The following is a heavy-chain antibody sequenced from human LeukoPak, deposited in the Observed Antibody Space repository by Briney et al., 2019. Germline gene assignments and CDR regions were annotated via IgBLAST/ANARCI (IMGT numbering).Heavy chain of an antibody. CDR2: ISGSGGST. CDR3: AKDVDSSSWFTNLPEYYFDY. Sequence: GGSLRLSCAASGFTFSSYAMSWVRQAPGKGLEWVSAISGSGGSTYYADSVKGRFTISRDNSKNTLYLQMNSLRAEDTAVYYCAKDVDSSSWFTNLPEYYFDYWGQGTLVTVSS. D-gene: IGHD6-13*01. J-gene: IGHJ4*02. V-gene: IGHV3-23*01. CDR1: GFTFSSYA.